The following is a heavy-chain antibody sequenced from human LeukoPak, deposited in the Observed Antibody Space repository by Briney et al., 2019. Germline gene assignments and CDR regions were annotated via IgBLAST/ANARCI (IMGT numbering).Heavy chain of an antibody. V-gene: IGHV3-30*02. CDR2: IRYDGSNK. CDR1: GFPFSNFG. Sequence: GGSLRLSCAASGFPFSNFGMHWVRQAPGKGLEWVAFIRYDGSNKYYADSVKGRFTISRDNAKNSLYLQMNSLRAEDTAVYYCAKGGIASYYDSSGYYIPNDFWGQGTLVTVSS. D-gene: IGHD3-22*01. CDR3: AKGGIASYYDSSGYYIPNDF. J-gene: IGHJ4*02.